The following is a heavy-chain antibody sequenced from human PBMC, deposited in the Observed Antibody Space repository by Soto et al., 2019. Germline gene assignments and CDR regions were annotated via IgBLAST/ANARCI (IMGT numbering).Heavy chain of an antibody. CDR1: GGSFSGYY. CDR3: ARSEGVVATTAWADY. J-gene: IGHJ4*02. Sequence: SETLSLTCAVYGGSFSGYYWSWIRQPPGKGLEWIGEINHSGSTNYNPSLKSRVTISVDTSKNQFSLKLSSVTAADTAVYYCARSEGVVATTAWADYWGQGTLVTVSS. CDR2: INHSGST. V-gene: IGHV4-34*01. D-gene: IGHD5-12*01.